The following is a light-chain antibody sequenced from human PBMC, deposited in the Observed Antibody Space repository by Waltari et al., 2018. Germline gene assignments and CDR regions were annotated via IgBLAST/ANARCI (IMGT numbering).Light chain of an antibody. CDR1: SSNIGSNA. V-gene: IGLV1-44*01. CDR2: SNN. J-gene: IGLJ3*02. Sequence: QSVLTQPPSASGTPGQRLTISCSGSSSNIGSNAVNWYQQLPGTAPKLLIYSNNKRPSGVPDRFSGSKSGTSASLAISGLLSQDEADYYCAAWDDSLDGSWVFGGGTKLTVL. CDR3: AAWDDSLDGSWV.